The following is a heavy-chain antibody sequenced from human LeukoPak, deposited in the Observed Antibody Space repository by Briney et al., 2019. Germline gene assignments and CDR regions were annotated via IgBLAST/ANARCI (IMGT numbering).Heavy chain of an antibody. Sequence: SQTLSLTCAISGDSVSSNSAAWNWIRQSPSRGLEWLGRTYYRSKWYNDYAVSVKSRITINPDTSKNQFSLRLNSVTPEDTAVYYCARFSTDASRTYYYYYYMDVWGKGTTVTVSS. CDR3: ARFSTDASRTYYYYYYMDV. V-gene: IGHV6-1*01. J-gene: IGHJ6*03. D-gene: IGHD3-16*01. CDR2: TYYRSKWYN. CDR1: GDSVSSNSAA.